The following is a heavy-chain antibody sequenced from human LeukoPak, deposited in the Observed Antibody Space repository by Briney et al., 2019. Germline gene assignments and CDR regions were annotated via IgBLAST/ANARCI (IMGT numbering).Heavy chain of an antibody. D-gene: IGHD6-19*01. CDR1: GYTFTSNY. J-gene: IGHJ5*02. CDR3: SVAVAAASNWFDP. Sequence: GASVKVSCKASGYTFTSNYMHWVRQAPGQGLEWMGIINPSGGSTSYAQKFQGRVTMTRDTSTSTVYMELSSLRSEDTAVYYCSVAVAAASNWFDPWGQGTLVTLSS. CDR2: INPSGGST. V-gene: IGHV1-46*01.